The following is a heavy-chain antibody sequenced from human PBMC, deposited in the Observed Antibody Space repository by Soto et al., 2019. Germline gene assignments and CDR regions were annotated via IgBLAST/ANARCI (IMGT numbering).Heavy chain of an antibody. CDR1: GFTFSSYS. J-gene: IGHJ4*02. Sequence: EVQLVESGGGLVQPGGSLRLSCAASGFTFSSYSMNWVRQAPGKGLEWVSYISSSSSTIYYADSVKGRFTISRDNAKNSLYLQMNSLRAEDTAVYYCARGPLPCVTTVTAEFDYWGQGTLVTVSS. V-gene: IGHV3-48*01. D-gene: IGHD4-17*01. CDR3: ARGPLPCVTTVTAEFDY. CDR2: ISSSSSTI.